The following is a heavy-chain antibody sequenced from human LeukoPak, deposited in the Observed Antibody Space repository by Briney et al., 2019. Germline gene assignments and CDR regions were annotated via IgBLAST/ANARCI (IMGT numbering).Heavy chain of an antibody. D-gene: IGHD3-10*01. Sequence: ASVKVSCKACGYTFTGYYIHWVRQAPGQGLECVGWINPNSGGTNYAQKFQGRVTMTRDTSISTAYMELSRLRSDDTAVYYCARGGSGSYFSWLDPWGQGTLVTVSS. V-gene: IGHV1-2*02. J-gene: IGHJ5*02. CDR1: GYTFTGYY. CDR3: ARGGSGSYFSWLDP. CDR2: INPNSGGT.